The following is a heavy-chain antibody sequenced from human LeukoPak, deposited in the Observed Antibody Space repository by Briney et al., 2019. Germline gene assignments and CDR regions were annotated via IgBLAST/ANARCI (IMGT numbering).Heavy chain of an antibody. D-gene: IGHD6-6*01. CDR1: GYTFTGYY. J-gene: IGHJ4*02. V-gene: IGHV1-2*02. CDR3: ATYSIAARLGIDY. Sequence: ASVKVSCKASGYTFTGYYMHWVRQAPGQGLEWMGWINPNSGGTNYAQKFQGRVTMTKDTSISTAYMELSRLRSDDTAVYYCATYSIAARLGIDYWGQGTLVTVSS. CDR2: INPNSGGT.